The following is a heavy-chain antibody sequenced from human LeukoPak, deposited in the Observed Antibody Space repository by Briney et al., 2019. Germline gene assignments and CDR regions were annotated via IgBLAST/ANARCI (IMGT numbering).Heavy chain of an antibody. J-gene: IGHJ4*02. CDR1: GFTFASYS. CDR3: ARVSGRLERQSDLGY. V-gene: IGHV3-21*01. D-gene: IGHD1-1*01. CDR2: ISGDSTYI. Sequence: GGSLRLSCAASGFTFASYSMNWVRQAPGKGLEWVSSISGDSTYIYNAGSVKGRFTISRDNAQASLYLQMISLRADDTAVYYCARVSGRLERQSDLGYWGQGTLVIVSS.